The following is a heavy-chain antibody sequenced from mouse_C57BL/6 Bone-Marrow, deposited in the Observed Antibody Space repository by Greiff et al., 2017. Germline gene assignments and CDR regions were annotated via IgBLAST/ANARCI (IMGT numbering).Heavy chain of an antibody. CDR1: GFTFSSYT. V-gene: IGHV5-9*01. Sequence: EVKLMESGRCLVKPGGSLKISCEASGFTFSSYTMSWVRQTTEKRLQWVAAISGGGGNTYYPDSVKGRCTISRDNDKNILYLQMSSLRSEDTALYYCSRQITTKLATKYFDVWGTVTTVTVSS. D-gene: IGHD1-1*01. J-gene: IGHJ1*03. CDR2: ISGGGGNT. CDR3: SRQITTKLATKYFDV.